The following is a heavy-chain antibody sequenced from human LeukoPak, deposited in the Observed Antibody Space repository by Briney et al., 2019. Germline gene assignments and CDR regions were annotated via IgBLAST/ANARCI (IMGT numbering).Heavy chain of an antibody. V-gene: IGHV3-13*01. Sequence: GGSLRLSCAASGFTFSSYDMHWVRQAAGKGLEWVSGIGTAGDIYYPGSVKGRFTISRENAKKSLYLQMNSLRAGDTAVYYCARATYSSTWYSRYFDLWGRGTLVTVSS. D-gene: IGHD6-13*01. CDR3: ARATYSSTWYSRYFDL. J-gene: IGHJ2*01. CDR2: IGTAGDI. CDR1: GFTFSSYD.